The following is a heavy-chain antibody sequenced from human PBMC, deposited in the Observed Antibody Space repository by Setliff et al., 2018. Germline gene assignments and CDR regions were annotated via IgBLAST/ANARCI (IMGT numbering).Heavy chain of an antibody. CDR2: TKNKANAGYM. CDR1: GFSVSDHY. V-gene: IGHV3-72*01. J-gene: IGHJ4*02. CDR3: VRAVVIRGSKPLDS. Sequence: GGSLRLSCAASGFSVSDHYMDWVRQAPGKGLEWVGRTKNKANAGYMEYAASVKDRFIISRDDSKNSLYLQMYSLKSDDTAVYYCVRAVVIRGSKPLDSWGQGTLVTVSS. D-gene: IGHD3-10*01.